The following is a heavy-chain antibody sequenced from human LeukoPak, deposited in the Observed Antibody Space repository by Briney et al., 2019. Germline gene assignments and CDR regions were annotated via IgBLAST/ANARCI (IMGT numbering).Heavy chain of an antibody. J-gene: IGHJ4*02. V-gene: IGHV3-74*01. D-gene: IGHD2-15*01. CDR1: GFTFSSYW. CDR3: AKQLGYCSDGSCYFPY. CDR2: IASDGSST. Sequence: GGSLRLSCAASGFTFSSYWMNWVRQAPGKGLVWVSRIASDGSSTTYADSVKGRFSISRDNAKNTLYLQMNSLRAEDTAVYYCAKQLGYCSDGSCYFPYWGQGTLVTVSS.